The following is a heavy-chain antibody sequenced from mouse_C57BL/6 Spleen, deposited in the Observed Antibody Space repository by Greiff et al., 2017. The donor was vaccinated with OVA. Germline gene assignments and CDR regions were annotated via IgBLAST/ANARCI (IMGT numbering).Heavy chain of an antibody. CDR2: IDPEDGET. D-gene: IGHD1-1*01. CDR3: ARDYYGSSYGAWFAY. J-gene: IGHJ3*01. CDR1: GYTFTSYW. V-gene: IGHV14-2*01. Sequence: EVQLQQPGAELVKPGASVKLSSKASGYTFTSYWMHWVKQRTEQGLEWIGRIDPEDGETKYAPKFQGKATITADTSSNTAYLQLSSLTSEDTAVYYCARDYYGSSYGAWFAYWGQGTLVTVSA.